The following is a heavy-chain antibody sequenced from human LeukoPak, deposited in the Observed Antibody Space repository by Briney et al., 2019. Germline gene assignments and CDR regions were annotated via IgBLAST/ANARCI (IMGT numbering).Heavy chain of an antibody. V-gene: IGHV3-33*01. Sequence: PGGSLRLSCAASGFTFSSYGMHWVRQAPGKGLEWVAVIWYDGSNKYYADSVKGRFTISRDNSKNTLYLQMNSLRAEDTAVYYCARGEAPGTVFGGMAVWGQGTAVTVSS. CDR2: IWYDGSNK. CDR1: GFTFSSYG. J-gene: IGHJ6*02. CDR3: ARGEAPGTVFGGMAV. D-gene: IGHD3-16*01.